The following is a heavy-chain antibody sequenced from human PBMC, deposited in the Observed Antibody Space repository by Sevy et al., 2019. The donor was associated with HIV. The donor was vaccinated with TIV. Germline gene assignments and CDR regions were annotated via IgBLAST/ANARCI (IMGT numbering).Heavy chain of an antibody. CDR3: VRHTKGWFYFDF. CDR1: AGSINSDNYY. D-gene: IGHD2-15*01. V-gene: IGHV4-39*01. Sequence: SETLSLTCTVSAGSINSDNYYWGWIRQPPGKGLEWIGTFYYSGDTYFNPSLQDRVTISADTSKQQFSLILNSVTVADTAIYFCVRHTKGWFYFDFWGQGTLVTVSS. J-gene: IGHJ4*02. CDR2: FYYSGDT.